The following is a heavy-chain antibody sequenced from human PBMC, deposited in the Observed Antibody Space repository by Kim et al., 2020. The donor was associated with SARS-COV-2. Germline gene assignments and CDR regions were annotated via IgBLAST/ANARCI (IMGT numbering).Heavy chain of an antibody. CDR3: ARRAFKGGDWFDP. D-gene: IGHD1-26*01. J-gene: IGHJ5*02. Sequence: YNPSLKSRVTISVDKSKNQFSLKLSSVTAADTAVYYCARRAFKGGDWFDPWGQGTLVTVSS. V-gene: IGHV4-4*02.